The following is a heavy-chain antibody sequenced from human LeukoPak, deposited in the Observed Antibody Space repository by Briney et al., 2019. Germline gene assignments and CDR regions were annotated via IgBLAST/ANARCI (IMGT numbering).Heavy chain of an antibody. CDR3: AKVPDCSSTSCPYYYMDV. V-gene: IGHV3-74*01. D-gene: IGHD2-2*01. Sequence: GGSLRLSCAASGFTFSTYCMHWVRQPPGKGLVWVSQICTDETTIRNADSVKGRFTVSRDNAKNTLYLQMDSLRAEDTAVYYCAKVPDCSSTSCPYYYMDVWGKGTTVTVSS. CDR2: ICTDETTI. CDR1: GFTFSTYC. J-gene: IGHJ6*03.